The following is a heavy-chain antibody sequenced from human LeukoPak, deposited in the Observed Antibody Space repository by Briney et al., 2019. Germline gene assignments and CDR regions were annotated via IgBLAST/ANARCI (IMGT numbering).Heavy chain of an antibody. CDR2: ISWNGATL. CDR3: SRTTYYSDTRGYHYSMDV. D-gene: IGHD3-22*01. CDR1: GFKLADYA. V-gene: IGHV3-9*01. J-gene: IGHJ6*02. Sequence: ALRLSCIASGFKLADYAMHWVRQSPGKGLEWVSGISWNGATLDYADSLRGRFTISRDNARNSLYLQMSDLRSEDTAVYYCSRTTYYSDTRGYHYSMDVWGQGTTVTVSS.